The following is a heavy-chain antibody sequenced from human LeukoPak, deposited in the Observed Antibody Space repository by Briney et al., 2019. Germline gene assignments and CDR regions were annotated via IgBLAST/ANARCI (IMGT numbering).Heavy chain of an antibody. CDR2: ISGSGGST. Sequence: PGGSLRLSCAASGFTFSSYAMSWVRQAPGKGLEWVSAISGSGGSTYYADSVKGRFTISRDNSKNTLYLQMNSLRAEDTAVYYCAKQKDCSGGACYHFDCWGQGTLVTVSS. CDR3: AKQKDCSGGACYHFDC. V-gene: IGHV3-23*01. CDR1: GFTFSSYA. D-gene: IGHD2-15*01. J-gene: IGHJ4*02.